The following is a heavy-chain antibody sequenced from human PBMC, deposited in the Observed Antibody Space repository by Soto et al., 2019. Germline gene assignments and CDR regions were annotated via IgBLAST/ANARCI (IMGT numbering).Heavy chain of an antibody. CDR1: GYTFTTYY. V-gene: IGHV1-46*01. Sequence: ASVKVSCKASGYTFTTYYMHWVRQAPGQGLEWMGVINPSGRSTTYAQKFQGRVTVTMDTSTSTVYMELSSLRSEDMAVYYCARTDSSYDMDVWGQGTTVTVSS. CDR2: INPSGRST. CDR3: ARTDSSYDMDV. J-gene: IGHJ6*02. D-gene: IGHD6-13*01.